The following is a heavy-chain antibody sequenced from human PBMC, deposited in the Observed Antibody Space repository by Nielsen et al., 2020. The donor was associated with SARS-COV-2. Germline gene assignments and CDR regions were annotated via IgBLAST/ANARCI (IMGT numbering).Heavy chain of an antibody. D-gene: IGHD3-10*01. J-gene: IGHJ4*02. CDR2: ISDSGGNT. CDR3: AKGSRGAAMVRGMDY. Sequence: GKSLKISCAASGFTFATYAMTWVRQAPGKGLEWVSTISDSGGNTYYADSVKGRFTISRDNSKNTLYLQMNSLRAEDTAVYYCAKGSRGAAMVRGMDYWGQGTLVTVSS. CDR1: GFTFATYA. V-gene: IGHV3-23*01.